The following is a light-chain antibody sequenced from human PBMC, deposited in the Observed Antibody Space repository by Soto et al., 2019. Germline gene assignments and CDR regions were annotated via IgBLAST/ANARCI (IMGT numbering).Light chain of an antibody. CDR1: QDINIY. CDR2: EAS. Sequence: DIQMTQSPSSLCASVGDRVTIPCQATQDINIYLNWYKQNPGKAPNLLIYEASNLEIGVPSRCSGSGAGTHFTFTISSLKTEDIGTYYCQQYEMLPITFGRGTRLEI. CDR3: QQYEMLPIT. J-gene: IGKJ5*01. V-gene: IGKV1-33*01.